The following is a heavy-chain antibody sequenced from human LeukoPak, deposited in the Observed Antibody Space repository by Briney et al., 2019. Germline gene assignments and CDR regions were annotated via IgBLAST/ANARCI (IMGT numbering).Heavy chain of an antibody. Sequence: PGGSLRLSCAASGFTVSSNYMSWVRQAPGKGLKWVSVIYSGGSTYYADSVKGRFTISRDNSKNTLYLQMNSLRAEDTAVYYCARDQSPQSAFDIWGQGTMVTVSS. V-gene: IGHV3-66*02. CDR2: IYSGGST. CDR1: GFTVSSNY. J-gene: IGHJ3*02. CDR3: ARDQSPQSAFDI.